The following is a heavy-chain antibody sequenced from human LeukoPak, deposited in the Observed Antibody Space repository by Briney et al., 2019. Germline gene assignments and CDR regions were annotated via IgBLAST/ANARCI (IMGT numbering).Heavy chain of an antibody. V-gene: IGHV4-4*07. CDR3: ASIAALAPLSYYYYMDV. Sequence: SETLSLTCTVSGGSISSYYWSWIRQPAGKGLEWIGRIYTSGSTNYNPSLKSRVTMSVDTSKNQFSLKLSSVTAADTAVYYCASIAALAPLSYYYYMDVWGKGTTVTVSS. D-gene: IGHD6-6*01. CDR1: GGSISSYY. CDR2: IYTSGST. J-gene: IGHJ6*03.